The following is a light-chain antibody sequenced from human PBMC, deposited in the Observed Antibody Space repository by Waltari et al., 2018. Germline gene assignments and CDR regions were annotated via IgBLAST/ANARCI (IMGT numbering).Light chain of an antibody. CDR1: HTISTW. CDR2: KVS. Sequence: DIQMTQSPSTLSASVGDTVTITCRASHTISTWLAWYQQKPGRAPKVLIYKVSDLESGVPARFRGSGSGTEFTLTISSLQPDDFATYYCQQYNAYPYSFGQWTKLEIK. J-gene: IGKJ2*01. V-gene: IGKV1-5*03. CDR3: QQYNAYPYS.